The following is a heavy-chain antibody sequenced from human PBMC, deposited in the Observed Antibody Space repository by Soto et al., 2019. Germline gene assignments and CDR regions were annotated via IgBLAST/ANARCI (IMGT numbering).Heavy chain of an antibody. CDR1: RDSVYRSNSA. V-gene: IGHV6-1*01. D-gene: IGHD6-19*01. Sequence: SQTLSLTCAISRDSVYRSNSAWNWITQSPSRGLEWLGRTHFGSTWSSDYAPSGNGRINITADRSKNQFSLQLHSVTADDTAVYFCARDARPGWLDFFLDNWGQGTPVTVSS. CDR2: THFGSTWSS. J-gene: IGHJ4*02. CDR3: ARDARPGWLDFFLDN.